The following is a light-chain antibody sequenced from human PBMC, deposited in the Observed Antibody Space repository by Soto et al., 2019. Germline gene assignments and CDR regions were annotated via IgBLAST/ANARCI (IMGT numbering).Light chain of an antibody. Sequence: DIQRTQSPSSVSASVGDRVTITGRASQGITNWLAWYQQKPGKAPKLLIYAASGLPSGVPSRFSGSGSGTDFTLTISSLQPEDFATYYCQQANSFPLTFGGGTKVDIK. CDR1: QGITNW. V-gene: IGKV1-12*01. CDR2: AAS. CDR3: QQANSFPLT. J-gene: IGKJ4*01.